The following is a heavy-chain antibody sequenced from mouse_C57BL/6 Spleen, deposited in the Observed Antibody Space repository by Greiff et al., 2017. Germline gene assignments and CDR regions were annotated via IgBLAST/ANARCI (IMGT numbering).Heavy chain of an antibody. V-gene: IGHV1-52*01. CDR2: IDPSDSET. D-gene: IGHD2-4*01. Sequence: QVQLQQPGAELVRPGSSVKLSCKASGYTFTSYWMHWVKQRPIPGLEWIGNIDPSDSETHYNQKFKDKATLTVDKSSRTAYLFFFISTSEDSAVYYCARDYDYDGDYWGQGTTLTVSS. CDR3: ARDYDYDGDY. J-gene: IGHJ2*01. CDR1: GYTFTSYW.